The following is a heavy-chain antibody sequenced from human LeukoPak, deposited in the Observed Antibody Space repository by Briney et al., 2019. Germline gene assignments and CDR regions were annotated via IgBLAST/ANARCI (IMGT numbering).Heavy chain of an antibody. CDR1: GGSIGSSY. CDR2: IYHSGST. V-gene: IGHV4-59*12. Sequence: SETLSLTCTVSGGSIGSSYWSWVWQPPGKGLEWIGYIYHSGSTNNNPSLKSRVTMSVDTSRNQFSLELSSVTAADTAVYYCARKPIVNSAWYYFDYWGQGTLVTVSS. J-gene: IGHJ4*02. D-gene: IGHD3-22*01. CDR3: ARKPIVNSAWYYFDY.